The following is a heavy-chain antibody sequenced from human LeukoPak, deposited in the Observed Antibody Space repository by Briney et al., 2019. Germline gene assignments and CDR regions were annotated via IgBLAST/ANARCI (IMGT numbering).Heavy chain of an antibody. CDR2: IYITGST. D-gene: IGHD3-22*01. J-gene: IGHJ4*02. V-gene: IGHV4-4*07. CDR1: SGSFSSYY. CDR3: ARGRGYYQDY. Sequence: SETLSLTCTVSSGSFSSYYWNWIRQPAGKGLEWIGRIYITGSTNYNPSLKSRVTMSFDTSKNQFSLKLSSMTAADTAVYYCARGRGYYQDYWGQGTLVTVSS.